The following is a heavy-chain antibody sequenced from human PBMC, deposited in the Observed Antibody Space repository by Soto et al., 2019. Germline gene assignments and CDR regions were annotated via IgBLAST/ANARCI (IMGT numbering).Heavy chain of an antibody. CDR2: IIPVFSTA. CDR3: ARGGSGFVWFNEF. Sequence: QEQLVQSGAEVKKPGSSVNVSCKASGGLFSSYAISWVRQAPGHGLEWMGGIIPVFSTAYYAQKFQGRVTITADESTNTAYMEVSSLRSADTSIYYCARGGSGFVWFNEFWGQGSLVTVSS. J-gene: IGHJ4*02. CDR1: GGLFSSYA. D-gene: IGHD3-22*01. V-gene: IGHV1-69*01.